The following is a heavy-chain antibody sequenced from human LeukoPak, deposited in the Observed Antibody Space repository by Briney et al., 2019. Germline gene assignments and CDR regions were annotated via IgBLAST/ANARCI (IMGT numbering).Heavy chain of an antibody. J-gene: IGHJ4*02. V-gene: IGHV3-7*01. CDR3: VPHYFDSSGYYHGY. CDR1: GFTIIKYW. D-gene: IGHD3-22*01. Sequence: GGSLRLSCAASGFTIIKYWMSWVRQAPGKGLEWVANINQGGSEKDYVDSVKGRFTISRDNAKNSLFLQMNSLRAEDTALYYCVPHYFDSSGYYHGYWGQGTLVTVSS. CDR2: INQGGSEK.